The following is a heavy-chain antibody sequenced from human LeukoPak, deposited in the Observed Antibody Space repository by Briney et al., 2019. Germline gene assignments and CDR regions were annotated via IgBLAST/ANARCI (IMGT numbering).Heavy chain of an antibody. CDR3: AKVLSGSQDY. D-gene: IGHD1-26*01. V-gene: IGHV3-23*01. CDR2: ITGGAENT. Sequence: GGSLRLSCAASGFTSSGHAMSWVRQAPGKGLNWLSTITGGAENTYYADSVKGRFTISRDNSKNTVYLQMDSLRVEDTAVYYCAKVLSGSQDYWGQGTLVTVFS. CDR1: GFTSSGHA. J-gene: IGHJ4*02.